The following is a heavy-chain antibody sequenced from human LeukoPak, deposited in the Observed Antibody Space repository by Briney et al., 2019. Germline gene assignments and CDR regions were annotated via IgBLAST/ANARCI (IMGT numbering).Heavy chain of an antibody. CDR1: GFTFDDYG. V-gene: IGHV3-20*04. Sequence: GGSLRLSCAASGFTFDDYGMSWVRQAPGKGLEWVSGINWNGGSTGYADSAKGRFTISRDNAKNSLYLQINSLRAEDTALYYCARGNLHDYGDYRSGGWYNWFDPWGQGTLVTVSS. CDR2: INWNGGST. CDR3: ARGNLHDYGDYRSGGWYNWFDP. D-gene: IGHD4-17*01. J-gene: IGHJ5*02.